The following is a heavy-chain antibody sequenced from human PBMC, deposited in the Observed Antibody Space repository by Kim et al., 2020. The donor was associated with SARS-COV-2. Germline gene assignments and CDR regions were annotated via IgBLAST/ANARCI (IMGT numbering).Heavy chain of an antibody. J-gene: IGHJ4*02. D-gene: IGHD6-13*01. CDR2: ISGSGGST. CDR1: GFTFSSYA. CDR3: AKVGARIAAAGTFDY. V-gene: IGHV3-23*01. Sequence: GWSLRLSCAASGFTFSSYAMSWVRQAPGKGLEWVSAISGSGGSTYYADSVKGRFTISRDNSKNTLYLQMNSLRAEDTAVYYCAKVGARIAAAGTFDYWGQGTLVTVSS.